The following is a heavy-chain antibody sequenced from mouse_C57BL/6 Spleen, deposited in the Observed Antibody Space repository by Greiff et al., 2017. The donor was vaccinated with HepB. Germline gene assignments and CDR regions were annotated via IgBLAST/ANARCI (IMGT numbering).Heavy chain of an antibody. CDR1: GFTFSSYA. Sequence: EVKLVESGEGLVKPGGSLKLSCAASGFTFSSYAMSWVRQTPEKRLEWVAYISSGGDYIYYADTVKGRFTISRDNARNTLYLQMSSLKSEDTAMYYCTRDDYYGSNLGNWYFDVWGTGTTVTVSS. CDR3: TRDDYYGSNLGNWYFDV. V-gene: IGHV5-9-1*02. J-gene: IGHJ1*03. D-gene: IGHD1-1*01. CDR2: ISSGGDYI.